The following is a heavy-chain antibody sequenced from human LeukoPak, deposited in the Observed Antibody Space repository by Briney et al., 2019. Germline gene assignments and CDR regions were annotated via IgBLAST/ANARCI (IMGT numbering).Heavy chain of an antibody. CDR2: ISYDGSNK. CDR3: AKDTNFGLGYFDL. V-gene: IGHV3-30-3*01. D-gene: IGHD3/OR15-3a*01. CDR1: GFTFSSYA. J-gene: IGHJ2*01. Sequence: PGRSLRLSCAASGFTFSSYAMHWVRQAPGKGLEWVAVISYDGSNKYYADSVKGRFTISRDNSKNTLYLQMNSLRAEDTAVYYCAKDTNFGLGYFDLWGRGTLVTVSS.